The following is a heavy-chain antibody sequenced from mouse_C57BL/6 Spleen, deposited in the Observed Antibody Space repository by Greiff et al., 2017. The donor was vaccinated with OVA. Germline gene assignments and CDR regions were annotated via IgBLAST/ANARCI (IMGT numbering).Heavy chain of an antibody. CDR1: GYTFTSYW. V-gene: IGHV1-64*01. Sequence: QVQLQQSGAELVKPGASVKLSCKASGYTFTSYWMHWVKQRPGQGIEWIGMIHPNSGSTNYNEKFKNKATLTVDKSSSTAYIQLSSLTSEDTAVYYCARSDYTSSDWGKGTLVTVSA. D-gene: IGHD2-12*01. J-gene: IGHJ3*01. CDR3: ARSDYTSSD. CDR2: IHPNSGST.